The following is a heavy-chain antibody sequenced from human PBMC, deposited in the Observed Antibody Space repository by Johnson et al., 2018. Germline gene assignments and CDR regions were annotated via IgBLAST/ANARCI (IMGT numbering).Heavy chain of an antibody. J-gene: IGHJ1*01. D-gene: IGHD6-25*01. CDR3: ARGGEYFQD. V-gene: IGHV4-59*01. Sequence: VQLQESGPGLVKPSETLSLTCTVSGGSISSYWWSWIRQPPGQGLEYIGYVYHSGSTIYNPSLESRVTISIDTSKNQFSLKLRSVTAADTAMYYCARGGEYFQDWGQGILVTVSS. CDR2: VYHSGST. CDR1: GGSISSYW.